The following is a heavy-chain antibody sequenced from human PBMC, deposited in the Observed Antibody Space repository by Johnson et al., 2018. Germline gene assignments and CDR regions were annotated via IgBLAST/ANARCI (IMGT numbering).Heavy chain of an antibody. J-gene: IGHJ4*02. Sequence: QVQLVQSGGGVVQPGRSLRLFCVVSGFTFSRYGMNWVRQAPGKGLEWVAVISYDGSNQYYADSVKGRFTISRDSSKNTLHLQMNRLRPEDTAVYYCAKGTHIVVVTAIYYWGQGTLVTVSS. CDR1: GFTFSRYG. D-gene: IGHD2-21*02. CDR3: AKGTHIVVVTAIYY. V-gene: IGHV3-30*18. CDR2: ISYDGSNQ.